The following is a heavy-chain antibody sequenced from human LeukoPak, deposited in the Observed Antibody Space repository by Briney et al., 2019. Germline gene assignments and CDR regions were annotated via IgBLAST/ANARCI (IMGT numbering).Heavy chain of an antibody. CDR1: GFTFSSYW. CDR3: ARSVTVDAFDI. V-gene: IGHV3-74*01. Sequence: SGGSLRLSCAASGFTFSSYWMHWVRQAPGEGLGWVSRINSDGSSTSYADSVKGRFTISRDNAKNTLYLQMNSLRAEDTAVYYCARSVTVDAFDIWGQGTMVTVSS. D-gene: IGHD4-17*01. CDR2: INSDGSST. J-gene: IGHJ3*02.